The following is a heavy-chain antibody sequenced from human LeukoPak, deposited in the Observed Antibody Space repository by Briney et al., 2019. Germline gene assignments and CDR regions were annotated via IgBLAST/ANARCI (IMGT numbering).Heavy chain of an antibody. Sequence: ASVQVSCKASGGTFSSYAISWVRQAPGQGLEWMGGIIPIFGTANYAQKFQGRVTITADESTSTAYMELSSLRSEDTAVYYCARCRGSSGYHFDYWGQGTLVTVSS. CDR3: ARCRGSSGYHFDY. D-gene: IGHD3-22*01. CDR2: IIPIFGTA. J-gene: IGHJ4*02. V-gene: IGHV1-69*13. CDR1: GGTFSSYA.